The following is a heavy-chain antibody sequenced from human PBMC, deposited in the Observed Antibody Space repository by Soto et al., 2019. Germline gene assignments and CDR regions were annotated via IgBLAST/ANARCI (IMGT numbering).Heavy chain of an antibody. CDR2: IYYSGRT. Sequence: SETLSLTGIVSGESISSSSYYWGWIRQPPGKGWEWIGSIYYSGRTYYNPSFKSRVTISIDTSKNQFSLKLSSVTATDTAVYYCARQRTTVVTQAYFDHWGQGALVTAPQ. J-gene: IGHJ4*02. V-gene: IGHV4-39*01. CDR3: ARQRTTVVTQAYFDH. CDR1: GESISSSSYY. D-gene: IGHD2-21*02.